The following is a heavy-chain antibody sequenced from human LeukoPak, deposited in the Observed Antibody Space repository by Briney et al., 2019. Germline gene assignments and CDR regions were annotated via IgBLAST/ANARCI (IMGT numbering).Heavy chain of an antibody. CDR1: GDSVSSNSAA. Sequence: SQTLSLTCAISGDSVSSNSAAWNWIRQSPSIGLEWLGRTYYRSKWYNDYAVSVKSRITINPDTSKNQFSLQLNSVTPEDTAVYYCAKNPSGVDIAATEPWGQGTLVTVPS. CDR3: AKNPSGVDIAATEP. CDR2: TYYRSKWYN. V-gene: IGHV6-1*01. J-gene: IGHJ5*02. D-gene: IGHD6-13*01.